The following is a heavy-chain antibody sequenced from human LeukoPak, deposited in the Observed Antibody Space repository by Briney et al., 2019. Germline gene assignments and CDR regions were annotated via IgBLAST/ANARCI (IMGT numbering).Heavy chain of an antibody. J-gene: IGHJ3*02. V-gene: IGHV4-34*01. CDR3: ARRRSIYGDYFVRAFDI. D-gene: IGHD4-17*01. CDR1: GGSFSGYY. CDR2: INHSGST. Sequence: SETLSLTCAVYGGSFSGYYWSWIRQPPGKGLEWIGEINHSGSTNYNPSLKSRVTISVDTSKNQFSLKLSSVTAADTAVYYCARRRSIYGDYFVRAFDIWGQGTMVTVSS.